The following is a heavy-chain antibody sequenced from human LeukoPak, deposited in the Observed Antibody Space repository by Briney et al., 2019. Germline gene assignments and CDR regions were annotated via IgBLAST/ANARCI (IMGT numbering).Heavy chain of an antibody. Sequence: PGGSLRLSCAASGFTFGDYGMSWVRQAPGKGLEWVSGINWNGGSTGYADSVKGRFTISRDNAKNSLYLQMNSLRAEDTALYYCARKSLGYSSSSFAADYWGQGTLVTVSS. V-gene: IGHV3-20*04. D-gene: IGHD6-6*01. CDR3: ARKSLGYSSSSFAADY. J-gene: IGHJ4*02. CDR2: INWNGGST. CDR1: GFTFGDYG.